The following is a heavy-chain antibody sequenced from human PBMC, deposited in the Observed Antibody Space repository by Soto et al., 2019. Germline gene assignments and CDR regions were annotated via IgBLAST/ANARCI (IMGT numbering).Heavy chain of an antibody. CDR1: GGSISSCGYY. CDR3: ARENSDRNDYGDYVSAHIDY. Sequence: SETLSLTCTVSGGSISSCGYYWSWIRQHPGKGLEWIGYIYYSGSTYYNPSLKSRVTISVDTSKNQFSLKLSSVTAADTAVYYCARENSDRNDYGDYVSAHIDYWGQGTLVTVSS. V-gene: IGHV4-31*03. CDR2: IYYSGST. D-gene: IGHD4-17*01. J-gene: IGHJ4*02.